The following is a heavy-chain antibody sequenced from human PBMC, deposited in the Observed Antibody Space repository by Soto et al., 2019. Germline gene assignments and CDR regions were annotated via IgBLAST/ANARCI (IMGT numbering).Heavy chain of an antibody. V-gene: IGHV5-51*01. D-gene: IGHD6-13*01. J-gene: IGHJ6*02. CDR1: GYSFTSYW. Sequence: HGESLKISCKGSGYSFTSYWIGWVRQMPGKGLEWMGIIYPGDSDTRYSPSFQGQVTISADKSISTAYLQWSSLKASDTAMYYCARQYSTTNYYYYGMDVWGQGTTVTVSS. CDR3: ARQYSTTNYYYYGMDV. CDR2: IYPGDSDT.